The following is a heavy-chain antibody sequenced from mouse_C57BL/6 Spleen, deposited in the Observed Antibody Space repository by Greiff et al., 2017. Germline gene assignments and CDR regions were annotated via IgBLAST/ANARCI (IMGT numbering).Heavy chain of an antibody. CDR1: GYAFSSYW. J-gene: IGHJ1*03. V-gene: IGHV1-80*01. D-gene: IGHD1-2*01. CDR2: IYPGGGDT. CDR3: TRFISWYFDV. Sequence: QVQLQQSGAELVKPGASVKISCKASGYAFSSYWMNWVKQRPGQGLAWIGQIYPGGGDTNYNGKFKGKATLTADKSSSTAYKQLSSLTSEDSAVYFCTRFISWYFDVWGTGTTVTVSS.